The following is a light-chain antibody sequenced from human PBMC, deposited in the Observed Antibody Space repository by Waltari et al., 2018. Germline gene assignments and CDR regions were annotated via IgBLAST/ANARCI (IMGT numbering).Light chain of an antibody. V-gene: IGLV1-44*01. CDR2: SKN. J-gene: IGLJ2*01. CDR3: AAWDDSLNGVV. CDR1: SSNIGSNT. Sequence: QSVLTQPPSASGTPGQRVTISCSGSSSNIGSNTVNWYQQLPGTAPKLLIYSKNQRPAGVPDRFSGSKSGTSAYLAISGLQSEDEADYYCAAWDDSLNGVVFGGGTKLTVL.